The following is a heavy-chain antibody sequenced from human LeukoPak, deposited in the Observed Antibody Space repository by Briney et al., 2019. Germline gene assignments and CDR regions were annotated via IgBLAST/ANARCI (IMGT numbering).Heavy chain of an antibody. D-gene: IGHD3-10*01. CDR2: INHSGST. CDR3: ARPRVRGIIIRGFDY. J-gene: IGHJ4*02. CDR1: GGSVTSSTYY. V-gene: IGHV4-39*07. Sequence: SETLSLTCTVSGGSVTSSTYYWGWIRQPPGKGLEWIGGINHSGSTNYNPSLKSRVTISVDTSKNQFSLKLSSVTAADTAVYYCARPRVRGIIIRGFDYWGQGTLVTVSS.